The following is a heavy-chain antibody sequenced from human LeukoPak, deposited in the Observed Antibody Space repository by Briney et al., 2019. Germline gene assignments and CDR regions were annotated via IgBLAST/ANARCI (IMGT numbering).Heavy chain of an antibody. CDR3: ARIFDRDV. D-gene: IGHD3-22*01. CDR2: IHTGGST. V-gene: IGHV4-4*07. J-gene: IGHJ3*01. Sequence: SETLSLTCSISGGPIFTYYWSWVRQPAGKGLEWIGRIHTGGSTNYSPSPKSRVTMSLDTSKNQFSLKLASVTAADTAVYYCARIFDRDVWGQGTLVTVSS. CDR1: GGPIFTYY.